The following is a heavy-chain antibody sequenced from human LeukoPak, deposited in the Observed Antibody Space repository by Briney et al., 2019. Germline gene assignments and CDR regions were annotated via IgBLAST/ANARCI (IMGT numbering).Heavy chain of an antibody. V-gene: IGHV3-21*01. J-gene: IGHJ4*02. CDR3: ARVFSGSYSHFDY. CDR2: ISSSSSYI. CDR1: GFTFISYI. Sequence: GGSLRLSRAASGFTFISYIMNSVRQAPGKGLECVSSISSSSSYIDYADSGKGRFTISRDNAKNSLYLQMNSLGAEDTAVYYCARVFSGSYSHFDYWGQGTLVTVSS. D-gene: IGHD1-26*01.